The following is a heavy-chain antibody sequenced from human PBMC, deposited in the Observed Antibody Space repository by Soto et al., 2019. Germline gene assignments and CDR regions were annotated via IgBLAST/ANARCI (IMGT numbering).Heavy chain of an antibody. J-gene: IGHJ3*02. CDR2: IVVGSGNT. Sequence: GASVKVSCKASGFTFTSSAMQWVRQARGQRLEWIGWIVVGSGNTNYAQKFQERVTITRDMSTSTAYMELNSLRAEDTAVYYCAKDQTRGSAFDIWGQGTMVTVSS. CDR1: GFTFTSSA. CDR3: AKDQTRGSAFDI. V-gene: IGHV1-58*02.